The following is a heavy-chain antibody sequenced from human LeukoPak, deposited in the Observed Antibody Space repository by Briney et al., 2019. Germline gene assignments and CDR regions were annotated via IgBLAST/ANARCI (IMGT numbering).Heavy chain of an antibody. CDR3: ARQASDYFYYYVDV. CDR2: IYYSGTT. J-gene: IGHJ6*03. CDR1: GGSISSSSYY. V-gene: IGHV4-39*01. Sequence: SETLSLTCTVTGGSISSSSYYWAWIRQPPGKRLEWIGSIYYSGTTYYNPSLESRVTISEDTSKNQFSLMLRSVTAADTAVYFCARQASDYFYYYVDVWGKGTTVTVSS.